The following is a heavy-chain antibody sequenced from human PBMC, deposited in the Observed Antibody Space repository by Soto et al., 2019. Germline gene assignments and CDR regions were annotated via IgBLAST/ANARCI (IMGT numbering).Heavy chain of an antibody. CDR3: ARGPNHSGWINC. CDR2: ISSSSSNI. J-gene: IGHJ4*02. CDR1: GSTFSSYS. Sequence: EVQLVESGGGLVKPGGAGRLSCGGSGSTFSSYSMNWVRQAQGKGLEWASSISSSSSNIYYEDSVKGRFTISRDNAKNSLYLQMNSLRAEHTAVYYCARGPNHSGWINCWGQGTLVTVSS. D-gene: IGHD6-19*01. V-gene: IGHV3-21*01.